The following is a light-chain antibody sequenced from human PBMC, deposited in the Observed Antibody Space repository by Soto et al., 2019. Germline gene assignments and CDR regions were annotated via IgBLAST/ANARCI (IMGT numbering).Light chain of an antibody. J-gene: IGLJ1*01. CDR3: SSYAGSNIYV. CDR1: SSDVGGYNF. CDR2: EVS. Sequence: QYALAQAPSVSGSPGQSVTISCTGTSSDVGGYNFVSWYQHHPGKAPKVIIYEVSKRPSGVPNRFSGSKSGNTASLTVSGLQAEDEADYYCSSYAGSNIYVFGTGTKLTVL. V-gene: IGLV2-8*01.